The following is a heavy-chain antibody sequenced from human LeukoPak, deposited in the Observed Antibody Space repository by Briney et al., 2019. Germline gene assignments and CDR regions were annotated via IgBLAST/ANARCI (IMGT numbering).Heavy chain of an antibody. J-gene: IGHJ5*02. V-gene: IGHV3-13*01. CDR3: ARGAYYYGSGGSGRDNWFDP. CDR2: IGTAGDT. Sequence: GSLRLSCAASGFTFSRHDMHWVRQATGKGLEWVSAIGTAGDTYYPGSVKGRFTISRENAKNSLYLQMNSLRAGDTAVYYCARGAYYYGSGGSGRDNWFDPLGQGTLVTVSS. CDR1: GFTFSRHD. D-gene: IGHD3-10*01.